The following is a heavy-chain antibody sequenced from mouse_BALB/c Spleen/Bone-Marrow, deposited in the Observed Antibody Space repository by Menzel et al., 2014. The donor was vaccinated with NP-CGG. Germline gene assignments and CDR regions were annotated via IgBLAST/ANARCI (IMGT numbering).Heavy chain of an antibody. CDR3: ARLYYDYDDVFYWFFDV. V-gene: IGHV4-1*02. J-gene: IGHJ1*01. Sequence: EVMLVESGGGLVQPGGSLKLSCAASGFEFSRYWMSWVRQAPGKGLEWIGEINPDSSTINYTPSLKDKFIISRDNAKNTLYLQMSKVRSEDTALYYCARLYYDYDDVFYWFFDVWGAGTTVTVSS. CDR1: GFEFSRYW. D-gene: IGHD2-4*01. CDR2: INPDSSTI.